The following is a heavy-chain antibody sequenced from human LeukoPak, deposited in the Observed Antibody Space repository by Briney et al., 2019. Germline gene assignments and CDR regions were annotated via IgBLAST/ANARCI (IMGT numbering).Heavy chain of an antibody. J-gene: IGHJ4*02. D-gene: IGHD1-26*01. Sequence: SQTLSLTCTVSGGSISSGSYYWSWIRQPAGKGLEWIGYIYYSGSTNYNPSLKSRVTISVDTSKNQFSLKLSSVTAADTAVYYCARAQWELLDYWGQGTLVTVSS. CDR1: GGSISSGSYY. V-gene: IGHV4-61*10. CDR2: IYYSGST. CDR3: ARAQWELLDY.